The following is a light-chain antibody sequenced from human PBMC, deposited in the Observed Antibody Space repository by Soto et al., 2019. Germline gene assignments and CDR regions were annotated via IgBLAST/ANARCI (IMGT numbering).Light chain of an antibody. Sequence: EIVMTQSPATLSVSPGERATLSCRASQSVSSNLAWYQQKPGQAPRLLIYGAYTRATGIPARFSGSGSGTEFTLTISSLQSEDFAVYYCQQYNNWHPMYTFGQGTKLEIK. V-gene: IGKV3-15*01. CDR2: GAY. CDR1: QSVSSN. CDR3: QQYNNWHPMYT. J-gene: IGKJ2*01.